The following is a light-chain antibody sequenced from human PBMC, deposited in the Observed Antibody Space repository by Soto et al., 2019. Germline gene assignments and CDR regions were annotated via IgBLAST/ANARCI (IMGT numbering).Light chain of an antibody. CDR2: DAF. CDR1: QSVGSY. J-gene: IGKJ4*01. Sequence: EIVLTQSPATLSLSPGERATLSCRASQSVGSYLAWYQQKPGQAPRLLTYDAFSRATGIPARFSGSGSGTDFTLTISSLEPEDFAVYYCQQRSNWPLTFGGGTKVDIK. CDR3: QQRSNWPLT. V-gene: IGKV3-11*01.